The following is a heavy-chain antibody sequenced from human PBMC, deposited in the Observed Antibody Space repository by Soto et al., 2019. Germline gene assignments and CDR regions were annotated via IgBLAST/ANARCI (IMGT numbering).Heavy chain of an antibody. V-gene: IGHV1-18*04. CDR3: ARGGSLNDILTGLGFDP. J-gene: IGHJ5*02. Sequence: GASVKVSCKASAYTFTSYGISWVRQAPGQGLEWMGWISAYNGNTNYAQKLQGRVTMTTDTSTSTAYMELRSLRADDTAVYYCARGGSLNDILTGLGFDPWGQGTLVTVSS. D-gene: IGHD3-9*01. CDR2: ISAYNGNT. CDR1: AYTFTSYG.